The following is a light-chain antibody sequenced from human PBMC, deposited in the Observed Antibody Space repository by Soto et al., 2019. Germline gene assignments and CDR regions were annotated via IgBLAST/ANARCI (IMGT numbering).Light chain of an antibody. CDR1: QTISTW. CDR2: DAS. J-gene: IGKJ1*01. Sequence: DIQMTQSPSTLSASVGDIVTITCRASQTISTWLAWYQQKPGKAPELLIYDASTLESGVPSRFSGSGSGTEFSLTISSLQPDDFATFYCQQYSSFSRTFGQGTKVDIK. V-gene: IGKV1-5*01. CDR3: QQYSSFSRT.